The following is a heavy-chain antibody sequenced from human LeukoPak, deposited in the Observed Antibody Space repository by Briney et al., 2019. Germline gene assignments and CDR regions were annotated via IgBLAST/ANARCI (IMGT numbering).Heavy chain of an antibody. CDR3: ATHHYDRTQGGY. J-gene: IGHJ4*02. Sequence: GGSLRLSCAASGFTFSSYWMHWVRQAPGKGLVWVSRINSDGSSTSYADSVKGRFTISRDNAKNTLYLQMNSLRAEDTAVYYRATHHYDRTQGGYWGQGTLVTVSS. CDR1: GFTFSSYW. V-gene: IGHV3-74*01. CDR2: INSDGSST. D-gene: IGHD3-22*01.